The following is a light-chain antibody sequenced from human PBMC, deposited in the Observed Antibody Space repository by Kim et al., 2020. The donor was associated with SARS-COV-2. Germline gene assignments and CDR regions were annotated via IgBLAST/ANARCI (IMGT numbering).Light chain of an antibody. CDR3: QQRGDWPPT. J-gene: IGKJ1*01. CDR1: QSISLS. Sequence: LAPGERATRSCRASQSISLSLSWYQHRPGQAPRLLVYDASNRATDIPARFSGSGSGTDFTLTISSLEPEDFALYYCQQRGDWPPTFGQGTKVDIK. V-gene: IGKV3-11*01. CDR2: DAS.